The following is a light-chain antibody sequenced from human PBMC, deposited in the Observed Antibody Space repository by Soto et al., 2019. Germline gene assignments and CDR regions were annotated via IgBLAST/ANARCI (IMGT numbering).Light chain of an antibody. CDR3: GSYTGSITYV. J-gene: IGLJ1*01. Sequence: QSVLTQPRSVSGSPGQSVTISCTGTSSDVGGYNYVSWYQQHPGKAPKLLIYDVSKRPSGVPDRFSGSKSGNTASLTISGLQAEDEAEYFCGSYTGSITYVFGTGTKLTVL. CDR2: DVS. CDR1: SSDVGGYNY. V-gene: IGLV2-11*01.